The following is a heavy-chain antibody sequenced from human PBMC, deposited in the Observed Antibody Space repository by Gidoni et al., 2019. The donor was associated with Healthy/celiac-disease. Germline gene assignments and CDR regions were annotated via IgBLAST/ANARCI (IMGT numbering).Heavy chain of an antibody. CDR2: INHSGST. J-gene: IGHJ5*02. CDR1: AGSFCGYY. Sequence: QVQLQQWGAGLLKPSETLSLTCALYAGSFCGYYWSWIRQPPGKGLEWIGEINHSGSTNYNPSLKSRVTISVDTSKNQFSLKLSSVAAADTAVYYCASFAENLNWFDPWGQGTLVTVSS. V-gene: IGHV4-34*01. CDR3: ASFAENLNWFDP.